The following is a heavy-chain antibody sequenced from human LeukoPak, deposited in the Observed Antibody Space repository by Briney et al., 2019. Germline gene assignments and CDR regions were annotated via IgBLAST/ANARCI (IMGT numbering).Heavy chain of an antibody. CDR2: ISAYNGNT. CDR3: ARGRYDYGDYGRLDWFDP. D-gene: IGHD4-17*01. CDR1: GYTFTSYG. Sequence: GESLKISCKASGYTFTSYGISWVRQAPGQGLEWMGWISAYNGNTNYAQKLQGRVTMTTDTSTSTAYMELRSLRSDDTAVYYCARGRYDYGDYGRLDWFDPWGQGTLVTVSS. V-gene: IGHV1-18*01. J-gene: IGHJ5*02.